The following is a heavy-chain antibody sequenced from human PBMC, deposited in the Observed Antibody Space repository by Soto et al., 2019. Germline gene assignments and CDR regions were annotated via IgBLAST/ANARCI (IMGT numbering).Heavy chain of an antibody. V-gene: IGHV3-11*01. CDR2: ISSSGGTI. Sequence: GGSLRLSCAVSGYTFSGYYMSWIRQAPGKGLEWVSYISSSGGTIYYADSVKGRFTISRDNAKNSLYLQMNSPGAEDTAVYYCARGSGWYYFDYWGQGTLVTVSS. D-gene: IGHD6-19*01. J-gene: IGHJ4*02. CDR1: GYTFSGYY. CDR3: ARGSGWYYFDY.